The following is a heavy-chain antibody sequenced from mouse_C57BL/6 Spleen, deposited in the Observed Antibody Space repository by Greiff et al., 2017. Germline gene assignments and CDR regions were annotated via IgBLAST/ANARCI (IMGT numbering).Heavy chain of an antibody. CDR1: GYSFTSYY. CDR3: AGLGQAWFAY. V-gene: IGHV1-66*01. J-gene: IGHJ3*01. D-gene: IGHD4-1*01. CDR2: IYPGSGNT. Sequence: QVQLQQSGPELVKPGASVTISCKASGYSFTSYYIHWVKQRPGQGLEWIGWIYPGSGNTKYNEQFKGKATLTADTSSSTAYMQLSSLTSEDSAVYYCAGLGQAWFAYWGQGTLVTVSA.